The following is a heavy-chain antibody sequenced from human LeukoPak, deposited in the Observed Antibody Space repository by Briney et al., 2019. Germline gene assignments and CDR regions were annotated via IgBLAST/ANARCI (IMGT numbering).Heavy chain of an antibody. V-gene: IGHV3-33*01. D-gene: IGHD2-21*02. J-gene: IGHJ3*02. CDR2: IWYDGSNK. Sequence: GGSLRLSCAASGFTFSSYGMHWVRQAPGKGLEWVAVIWYDGSNKYYAHYVKCRFTISRDNSKNTLYPQMNSLRAEDTAVYYCARAKTVTATRDAFDIWGQGSMVTVSS. CDR3: ARAKTVTATRDAFDI. CDR1: GFTFSSYG.